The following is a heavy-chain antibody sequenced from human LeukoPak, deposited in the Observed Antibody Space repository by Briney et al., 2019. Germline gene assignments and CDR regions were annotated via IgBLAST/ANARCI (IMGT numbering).Heavy chain of an antibody. D-gene: IGHD3-22*01. J-gene: IGHJ4*02. CDR1: GYTFTSYY. CDR2: INPSGGST. V-gene: IGHV1-46*01. CDR3: ARVFDTYYYDSSGYLGDY. Sequence: ASVTVSFKASGYTFTSYYMHWVRQAPGQGLAWMGIINPSGGSTSYAQKFQGRVTMTRDTSTSTVYMELSSLRSEDTAVYYCARVFDTYYYDSSGYLGDYWGQGTLVTVSS.